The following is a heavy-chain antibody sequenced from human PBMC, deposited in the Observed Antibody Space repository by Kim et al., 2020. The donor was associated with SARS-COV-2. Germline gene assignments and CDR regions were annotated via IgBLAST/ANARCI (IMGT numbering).Heavy chain of an antibody. CDR1: GGSFSGYY. V-gene: IGHV4-34*01. J-gene: IGHJ6*01. Sequence: SETLSLTCAVYGGSFSGYYWSWIRQPPGKGLEWIGEINHSGSTNYNPSLKSRVTISVDTSKNQFSLKLSSVTAADTAVYYCARAYYYGSGSYYNPSDVWG. CDR2: INHSGST. CDR3: ARAYYYGSGSYYNPSDV. D-gene: IGHD3-10*01.